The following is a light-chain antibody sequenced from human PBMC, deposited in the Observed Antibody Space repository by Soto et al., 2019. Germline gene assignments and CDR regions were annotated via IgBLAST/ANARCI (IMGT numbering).Light chain of an antibody. CDR3: QQYNSPIT. V-gene: IGKV1-5*01. J-gene: IGKJ5*01. Sequence: DLQMTQSPSTLSASGGDRIIITCRASQSISTWLAWYQQKPGKAPQLLIDDASNLESGVQSRFSGSGSGTDFTLTIRSLQPDDFATYYCQQYNSPITCGQGTRLEIK. CDR2: DAS. CDR1: QSISTW.